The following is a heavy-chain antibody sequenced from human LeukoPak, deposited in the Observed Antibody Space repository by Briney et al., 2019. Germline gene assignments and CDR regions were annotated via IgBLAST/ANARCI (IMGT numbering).Heavy chain of an antibody. J-gene: IGHJ4*02. Sequence: SETLSLTCTVSGGSISSSSYYWGWIRQPPGKGLEWIGSIYYSGSTYYNPSLKSRVTISVDTSKNQFSLKLSSVTAADTAVYYCARKSRGYSGSYDYWGQGTLVTVSS. CDR3: ARKSRGYSGSYDY. V-gene: IGHV4-39*07. CDR1: GGSISSSSYY. D-gene: IGHD1-26*01. CDR2: IYYSGST.